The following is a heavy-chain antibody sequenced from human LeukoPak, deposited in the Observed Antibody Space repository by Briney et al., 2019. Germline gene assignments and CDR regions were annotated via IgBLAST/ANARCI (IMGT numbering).Heavy chain of an antibody. CDR2: ISSSSSYI. V-gene: IGHV3-21*01. Sequence: GGSLRLCCAASGFTFSSYSMNWVRQAPGKGLEWVSSISSSSSYIYYADSVKGRFTISRDNAKNSLYLQMNSLRAEDTAVYYCARAGSSSSNAFDIWGQGTMVTVSS. D-gene: IGHD6-6*01. CDR3: ARAGSSSSNAFDI. J-gene: IGHJ3*02. CDR1: GFTFSSYS.